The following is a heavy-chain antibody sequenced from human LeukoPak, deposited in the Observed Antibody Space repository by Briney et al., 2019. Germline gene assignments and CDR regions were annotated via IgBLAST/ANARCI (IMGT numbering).Heavy chain of an antibody. D-gene: IGHD3-22*01. V-gene: IGHV3-23*01. J-gene: IGHJ4*02. CDR3: AKRGVVIRVILVGFHKEAYYFNS. CDR2: ISGSGGGT. Sequence: GGSLRLSCAVSGITLSNYAMSWVRQAPGKGLEWVAGISGSGGGTHYADSVKGRFTISRDNPKITLYLQMNNLRAGDTAVYFCAKRGVVIRVILVGFHKEAYYFNSWVQGALVTVSS. CDR1: GITLSNYA.